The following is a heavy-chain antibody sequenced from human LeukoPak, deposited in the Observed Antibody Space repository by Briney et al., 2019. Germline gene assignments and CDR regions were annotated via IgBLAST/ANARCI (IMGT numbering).Heavy chain of an antibody. V-gene: IGHV4-59*08. J-gene: IGHJ4*02. CDR1: GGSISSYY. CDR3: ARRGQQLGPFDY. CDR2: IYYSGST. D-gene: IGHD6-13*01. Sequence: SETLSLTCTVSGGSISSYYWSWIRQPPGKGLEWIGYIYYSGSTNYNPSLKSRVTISVDTSKNQFSLKLSSVTAADTAVYYCARRGQQLGPFDYWGQGTLVTVSS.